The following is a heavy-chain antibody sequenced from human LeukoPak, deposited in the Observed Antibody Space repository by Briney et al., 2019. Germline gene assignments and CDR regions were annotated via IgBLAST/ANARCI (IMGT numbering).Heavy chain of an antibody. Sequence: ASVKLSCKASGGTFCSYTISWVRQAPGHGLEWMGRIIPILGIADCAQKFKGRVTITADKSTSTAYMEMSSQTSEDTAVYYYAVYYYDSRGWGQGTLVTVSS. CDR2: IIPILGIA. D-gene: IGHD3-22*01. V-gene: IGHV1-69*02. J-gene: IGHJ4*02. CDR3: AVYYYDSRG. CDR1: GGTFCSYT.